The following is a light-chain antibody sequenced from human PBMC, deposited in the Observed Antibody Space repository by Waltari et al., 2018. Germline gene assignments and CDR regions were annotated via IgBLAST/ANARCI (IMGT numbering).Light chain of an antibody. J-gene: IGLJ2*01. CDR1: SSNIGTSY. CDR3: GAWDSSLSAGL. CDR2: DNN. V-gene: IGLV1-51*01. Sequence: QSVLTQPPSVSAAPGQKVTISCSGSSSNIGTSYVSWYQQVPGTAPNLLIYDNNKRPAGVSDRFSGSKSGTSASLAITGLQTGDEADYYCGAWDSSLSAGLFGGGTRLTVL.